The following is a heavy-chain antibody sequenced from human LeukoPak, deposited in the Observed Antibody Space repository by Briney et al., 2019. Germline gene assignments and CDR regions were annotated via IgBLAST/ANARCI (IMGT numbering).Heavy chain of an antibody. D-gene: IGHD3-9*01. Sequence: GGSLRLSCTASGFTFSNYGMHWVRQAPGKGLEWVAFIRYDGSEKYYADSVKGRITISRDNAKKSLYLQMNSLRAEDTAVYYCARVRYFDWLGPFDYWGQGTLVTVSS. CDR1: GFTFSNYG. V-gene: IGHV3-30*02. J-gene: IGHJ4*02. CDR3: ARVRYFDWLGPFDY. CDR2: IRYDGSEK.